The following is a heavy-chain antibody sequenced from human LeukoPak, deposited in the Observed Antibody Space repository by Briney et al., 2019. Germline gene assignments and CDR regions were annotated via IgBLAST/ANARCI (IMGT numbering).Heavy chain of an antibody. CDR2: INPNSGGT. D-gene: IGHD4-17*01. J-gene: IGHJ5*02. Sequence: GASVKVSCKASGYTFTGYYIHWVRQAPGQGLEWMGWINPNSGGTNYAQKFQGRVTMTRDTSISTAYMELSRLRSDDTAVYYCARDRWGIYGDPTDVRFDPWGQGTLVTVSS. CDR3: ARDRWGIYGDPTDVRFDP. CDR1: GYTFTGYY. V-gene: IGHV1-2*02.